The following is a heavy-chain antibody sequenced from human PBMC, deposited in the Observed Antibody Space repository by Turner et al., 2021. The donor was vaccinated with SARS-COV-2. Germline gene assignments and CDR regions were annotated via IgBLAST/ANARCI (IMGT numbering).Heavy chain of an antibody. CDR2: ISYDGINK. CDR3: ARAQRGSYYYGRDV. CDR1: GFTFNLFA. J-gene: IGHJ6*02. Sequence: QAQLVESGGGVVQPGRSLRLSCAASGFTFNLFAIHWVRQGPGKGLEWVAVISYDGINKYYADSVKGRFTISRDNSKNTLYLQMNSLRPEDTAVYYCARAQRGSYYYGRDVWGQGTTVTVSS. V-gene: IGHV3-30*04. D-gene: IGHD2-2*01.